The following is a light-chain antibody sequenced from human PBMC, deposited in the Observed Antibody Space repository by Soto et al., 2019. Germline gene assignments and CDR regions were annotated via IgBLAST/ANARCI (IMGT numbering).Light chain of an antibody. CDR2: DVS. V-gene: IGLV2-23*02. CDR3: CSYAGSITFYV. J-gene: IGLJ1*01. CDR1: SSDVGSYDL. Sequence: QSALTQPASVSGSPGQSITISCTGTSSDVGSYDLVSWYQQYPGKAPKLMIYDVSQRPSRVSNRFSGSKSGNTASLTISGLQAEDEADYYCCSYAGSITFYVFGTGTKLTVL.